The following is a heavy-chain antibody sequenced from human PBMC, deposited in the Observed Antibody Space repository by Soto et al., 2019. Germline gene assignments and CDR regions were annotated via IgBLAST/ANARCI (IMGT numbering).Heavy chain of an antibody. V-gene: IGHV1-58*01. CDR2: IVVGSGNT. Sequence: QMQLVQSGPEVKKPGTSVKVSCKASGFTFTSSAVQWVRQARGQRLAWIGWIVVGSGNTNYAQKFQERVTITRDMSTSTAYMELSSLRSEDTAVYYCAAAYGIAVAGPLDYWGQGTLVTVSS. CDR3: AAAYGIAVAGPLDY. J-gene: IGHJ4*02. D-gene: IGHD6-19*01. CDR1: GFTFTSSA.